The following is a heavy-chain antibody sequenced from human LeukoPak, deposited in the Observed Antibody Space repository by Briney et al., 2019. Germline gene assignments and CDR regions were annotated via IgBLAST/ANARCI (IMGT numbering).Heavy chain of an antibody. CDR2: IYYSGST. CDR1: GGSISSSSYY. Sequence: LETLSLTCTVSGGSISSSSYYWGWIRQPPGKGLEWIGSIYYSGSTYYNPSLKSRVTISVDTSKNQFSLKLSSVTAADTAVYYCASFLDAFDIWGQGTMVTVSS. CDR3: ASFLDAFDI. J-gene: IGHJ3*02. D-gene: IGHD2/OR15-2a*01. V-gene: IGHV4-39*01.